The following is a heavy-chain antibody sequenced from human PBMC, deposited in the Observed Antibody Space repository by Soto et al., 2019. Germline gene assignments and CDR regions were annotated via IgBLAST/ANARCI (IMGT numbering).Heavy chain of an antibody. CDR1: GYSFPTFW. CDR2: IYPGDSDT. Sequence: GESLKISCKGSGYSFPTFWIGWVRQMPGKGLEWMGVIYPGDSDTRYSPSFQGQVTMSADRSISTAYLQWTSLKASDTAIYYCARSGRNAYYNMDVWGQGTTVTLSS. CDR3: ARSGRNAYYNMDV. V-gene: IGHV5-51*01. D-gene: IGHD3-16*01. J-gene: IGHJ6*02.